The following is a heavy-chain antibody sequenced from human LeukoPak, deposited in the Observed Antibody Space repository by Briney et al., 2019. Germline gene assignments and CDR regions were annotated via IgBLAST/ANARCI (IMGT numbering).Heavy chain of an antibody. CDR1: GGSISSGGYY. D-gene: IGHD4-17*01. CDR2: IYYSGST. V-gene: IGHV4-31*03. Sequence: SQTLSLTCTVSGGSISSGGYYWSWIRQHPGKGLEWIGYIYYSGSTYYNPSLKSRVTISVDTSKNQFSLKLSSVTAADTAVYYCARHPYGDYEPYWYFDLWGRGTLVTVSS. J-gene: IGHJ2*01. CDR3: ARHPYGDYEPYWYFDL.